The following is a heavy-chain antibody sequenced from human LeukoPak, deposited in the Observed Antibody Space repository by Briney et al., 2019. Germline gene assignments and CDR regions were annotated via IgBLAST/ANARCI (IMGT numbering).Heavy chain of an antibody. CDR3: ARVSYDSSGYYFVDY. V-gene: IGHV4-38-2*01. J-gene: IGHJ4*02. D-gene: IGHD3-22*01. CDR1: DYSISSGYY. Sequence: SETLSLTCAVSDYSISSGYYWGWIRPPPGKGLEWIGSIYHSGSTYYNPSLKSRVTISVDTSKNQFSLKLSSVTAADTAVYYCARVSYDSSGYYFVDYWGQGTLVTVSS. CDR2: IYHSGST.